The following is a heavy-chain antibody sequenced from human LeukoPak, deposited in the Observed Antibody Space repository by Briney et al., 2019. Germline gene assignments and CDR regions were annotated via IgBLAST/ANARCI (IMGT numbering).Heavy chain of an antibody. Sequence: ASVKVSCKASGYTFTSYDINWVRQATGQGLEWMGWMNPNSGNTGYAQKFQGRVTITRNTSISTAYMELRSLRSDDTAVYYCARGYYDILTGYYHRFDYWGQGTLVTVSS. CDR1: GYTFTSYD. D-gene: IGHD3-9*01. J-gene: IGHJ4*02. CDR2: MNPNSGNT. CDR3: ARGYYDILTGYYHRFDY. V-gene: IGHV1-8*03.